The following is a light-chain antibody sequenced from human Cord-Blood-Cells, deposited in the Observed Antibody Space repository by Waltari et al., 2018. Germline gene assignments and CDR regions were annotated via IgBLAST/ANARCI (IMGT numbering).Light chain of an antibody. CDR3: QQCYSTPRYT. V-gene: IGKV1-39*01. CDR2: AAS. Sequence: DIQMTQSPSSLSAPVGERVTITCRASQSISSYLNWYQTKPGKAPKLLIYAASNLQSGVQQRFSGGGSGTDCTLTISSLQPEDFATYYCQQCYSTPRYTFGQGTKLEIK. CDR1: QSISSY. J-gene: IGKJ2*01.